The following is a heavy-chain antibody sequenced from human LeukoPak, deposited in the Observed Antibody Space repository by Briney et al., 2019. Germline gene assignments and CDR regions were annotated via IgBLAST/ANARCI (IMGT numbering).Heavy chain of an antibody. CDR1: GYTFTGYY. J-gene: IGHJ5*02. V-gene: IGHV1-2*04. CDR3: AREAPGYCSGGSCSNWFDP. CDR2: INPNSGGT. Sequence: APVKVSCKASGYTFTGYYMHWVRQAPGQGLEWMGWINPNSGGTNYAQKFQGWVTMTRDTSISTAYMELSRLRSDDTAVYYCAREAPGYCSGGSCSNWFDPWGQGTLVTVSS. D-gene: IGHD2-15*01.